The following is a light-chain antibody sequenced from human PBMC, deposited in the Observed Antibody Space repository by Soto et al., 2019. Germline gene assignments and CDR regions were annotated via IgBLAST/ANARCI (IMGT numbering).Light chain of an antibody. CDR1: QSISSY. J-gene: IGKJ3*01. Sequence: DIQMTQSPSSLSASVGDRVTITCRASQSISSYLNWYQQKPGKAPKLLIYAASSLQSGVPSRFSGRGSGTNFIHSIRSLQPDDFATYYCQHSYSTPFTFGPGTKVDIK. CDR2: AAS. CDR3: QHSYSTPFT. V-gene: IGKV1-39*01.